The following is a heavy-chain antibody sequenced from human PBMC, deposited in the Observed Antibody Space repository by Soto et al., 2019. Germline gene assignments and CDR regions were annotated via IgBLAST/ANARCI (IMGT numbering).Heavy chain of an antibody. D-gene: IGHD2-15*01. Sequence: SETLSLTCAVSGVSISSGGYSWSWIRQPPGKGLEWIGYIYSGTTHYNPSLKSRVTISMDRSKNQVSLSLKSVTAADTAVYYCAREDSGAFFDFWGQGTLVTASS. CDR2: IYSGTT. CDR3: AREDSGAFFDF. CDR1: GVSISSGGYS. J-gene: IGHJ4*02. V-gene: IGHV4-30-2*01.